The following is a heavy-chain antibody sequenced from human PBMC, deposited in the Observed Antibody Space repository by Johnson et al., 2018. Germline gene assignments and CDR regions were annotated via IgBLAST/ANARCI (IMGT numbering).Heavy chain of an antibody. D-gene: IGHD3-16*01. J-gene: IGHJ3*02. CDR3: AKGLGLLDAFDI. CDR2: ISWNSGSI. V-gene: IGHV3-9*01. Sequence: VQLVQSGGGLVQPGRSLRLSCAASGFTFDDYAMHWVRQAPGKGLEWVSGISWNSGSIGYADSVKGRFTISRDNAKNSLYLQMNSLRAEDTALYYCAKGLGLLDAFDIWGQGTMVTVSS. CDR1: GFTFDDYA.